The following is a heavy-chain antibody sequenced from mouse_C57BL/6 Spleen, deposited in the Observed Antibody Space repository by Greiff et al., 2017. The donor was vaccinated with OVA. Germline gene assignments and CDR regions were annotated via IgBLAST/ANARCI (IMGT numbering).Heavy chain of an antibody. V-gene: IGHV1-76*01. CDR2: IYPGSGNT. J-gene: IGHJ4*01. Sequence: QVQLQQSGAELVRPGDSVKLSCKASGYTFTDYYINWVKQRPGQGLEWIARIYPGSGNTYYNEKFKGKATLTAEKSSSTAYMQLSSLTSEDSAVYFCAREGRDYAMDYWGQGTSVTVSS. D-gene: IGHD1-1*01. CDR1: GYTFTDYY. CDR3: AREGRDYAMDY.